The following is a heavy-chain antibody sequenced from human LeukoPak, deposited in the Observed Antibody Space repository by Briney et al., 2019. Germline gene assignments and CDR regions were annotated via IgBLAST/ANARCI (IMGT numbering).Heavy chain of an antibody. D-gene: IGHD2-15*01. CDR3: ARGADGVSSNSRGWFDP. V-gene: IGHV3-21*01. J-gene: IGHJ5*02. CDR1: GFTFNRYN. Sequence: GGSLRLSCAASGFTFNRYNMNWVRRAPGKGLEWVSSISTSSSCIYYADSVRGRFTISRDNAKNSLYLQMNSLRAEDTAVYSCARGADGVSSNSRGWFDPWGQGTLVTVSS. CDR2: ISTSSSCI.